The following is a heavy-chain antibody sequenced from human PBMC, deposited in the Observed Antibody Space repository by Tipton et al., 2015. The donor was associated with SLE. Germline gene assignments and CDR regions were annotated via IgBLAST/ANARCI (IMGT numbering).Heavy chain of an antibody. Sequence: TLSLTCTVSGASISSYSYYWSWIRQPAGKGLEWIGRIYSSGSTTYNPSLKSRVTISMDPSKNQFSLKLNSVTAADTAVYYCARFRDEYYYYAMDVWGQGTTVTVSS. CDR1: GASISSYSYY. CDR2: IYSSGST. V-gene: IGHV4-61*02. CDR3: ARFRDEYYYYAMDV. J-gene: IGHJ6*02.